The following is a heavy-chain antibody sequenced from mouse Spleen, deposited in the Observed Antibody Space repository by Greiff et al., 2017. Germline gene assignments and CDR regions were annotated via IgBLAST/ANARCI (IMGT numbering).Heavy chain of an antibody. J-gene: IGHJ3*01. Sequence: QVQLQQPGAELVKPGASVKLSCKASGYTFTSYWMHWVKQRPGRGLEWIGRIDPNSGGTKYNEKFKSKATLTVDKPSSTAYMQLSSLTSEDSAVYYCARGGIYDYDGAWFAYWGQGTLVTVSA. CDR3: ARGGIYDYDGAWFAY. CDR1: GYTFTSYW. D-gene: IGHD2-4*01. CDR2: IDPNSGGT. V-gene: IGHV1-72*01.